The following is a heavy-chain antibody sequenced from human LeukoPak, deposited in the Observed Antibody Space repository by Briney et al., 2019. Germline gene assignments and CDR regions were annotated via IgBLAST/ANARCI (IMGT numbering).Heavy chain of an antibody. CDR1: GYTFTSYA. D-gene: IGHD6-19*01. V-gene: IGHV1-3*01. CDR3: ARGSSGWYDFDY. Sequence: ASVKVSCKASGYTFTSYAMHWVRQAPGQRLEWMGWINAGNGNTKYSQKFQGRVTITRDTSASTAYMELSSLRSEDTAVYYCARGSSGWYDFDYWGQGTLVTVSS. CDR2: INAGNGNT. J-gene: IGHJ4*02.